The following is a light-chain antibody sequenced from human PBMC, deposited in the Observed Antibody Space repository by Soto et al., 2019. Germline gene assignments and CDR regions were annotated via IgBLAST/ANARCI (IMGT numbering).Light chain of an antibody. J-gene: IGKJ2*01. Sequence: EIVLTQSPGTLSLSPGERASLSCRASQSVTSNNLAWYQQKPGQAPRLLIYGASSRATGIPDRFSGSGSGTDFTLTISRLEPEDSAVYYCQQSSSTLYTFGQGTNLEIK. CDR1: QSVTSNN. CDR3: QQSSSTLYT. V-gene: IGKV3-20*01. CDR2: GAS.